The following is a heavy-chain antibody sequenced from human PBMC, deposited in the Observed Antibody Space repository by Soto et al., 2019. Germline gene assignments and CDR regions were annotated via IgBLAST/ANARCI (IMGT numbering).Heavy chain of an antibody. CDR3: ARGGYRNFDY. CDR2: ISSSSNTI. V-gene: IGHV3-48*01. D-gene: IGHD5-18*01. J-gene: IGHJ4*02. CDR1: GFTFSSYS. Sequence: EVQLVESGRGLVQPGGSLRLSCAASGFTFSSYSMNWVRQAPGKGLEWISYISSSSNTIYYADSMKGRFTISRDNARNSLYLQMNGLRAEDTAVYYCARGGYRNFDYWGQGTLVTVSS.